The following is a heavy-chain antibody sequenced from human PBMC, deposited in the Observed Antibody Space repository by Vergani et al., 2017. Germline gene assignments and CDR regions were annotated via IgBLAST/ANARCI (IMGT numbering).Heavy chain of an antibody. Sequence: EVQLVESGGGSVQSGGSLRLSCVASGFSFNTYWMHWVRQVPGKGVMWVARIDEYGNRATYGDFETGRFTISRDNAKNTVFLKMNNLRADDAGVYYCVRTEYCTGIACNTRFDSWGQGALVTVSS. V-gene: IGHV3-74*03. D-gene: IGHD2-8*02. CDR1: GFSFNTYW. J-gene: IGHJ5*01. CDR2: IDEYGNRA. CDR3: VRTEYCTGIACNTRFDS.